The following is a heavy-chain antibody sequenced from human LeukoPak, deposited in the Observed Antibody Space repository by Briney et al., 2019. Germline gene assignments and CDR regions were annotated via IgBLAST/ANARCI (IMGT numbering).Heavy chain of an antibody. CDR2: IFYSGST. J-gene: IGHJ5*02. Sequence: SETLSLTCTVSGGSISSGDYYWSWIRQPPGKGLEWFGYIFYSGSTYYNPSLKSRVTITVDTSKNQFSLKLSSVTAADTAVYYCARTKFLEWLQFNWFDPWGQGTLVTVSS. CDR1: GGSISSGDYY. D-gene: IGHD3-3*01. V-gene: IGHV4-30-4*08. CDR3: ARTKFLEWLQFNWFDP.